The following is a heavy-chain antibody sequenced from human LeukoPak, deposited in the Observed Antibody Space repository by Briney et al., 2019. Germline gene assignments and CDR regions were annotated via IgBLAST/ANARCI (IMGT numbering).Heavy chain of an antibody. D-gene: IGHD5-24*01. CDR1: GGSITSSH. CDR3: AGAEIHT. J-gene: IGHJ5*02. CDR2: VHHSGTS. Sequence: SETLSLTCTVPGGSITSSHWSWVRRPPGKGLEWIGYVHHSGTSSYNPSLESRVTISLDTSKSQFSLTLESVTAADTALYYCAGAEIHTWGQGTLVTVSS. V-gene: IGHV4-59*01.